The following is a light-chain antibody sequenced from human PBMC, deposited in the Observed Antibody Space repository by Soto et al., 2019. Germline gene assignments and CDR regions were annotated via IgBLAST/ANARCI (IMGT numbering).Light chain of an antibody. CDR1: QSVSNF. V-gene: IGKV3-11*01. J-gene: IGKJ4*01. Sequence: EIVLTQSPATLSLSPGERATLSCRASQSVSNFLAWYQQKPGQAPRLLLYDASTRATGIPARFSGSGSGTDFALTISSLEPEDFAVYYCQQRRTWPPLTFGGGTKVEIK. CDR3: QQRRTWPPLT. CDR2: DAS.